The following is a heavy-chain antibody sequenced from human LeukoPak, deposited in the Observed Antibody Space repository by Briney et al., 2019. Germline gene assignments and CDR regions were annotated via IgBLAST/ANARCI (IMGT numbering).Heavy chain of an antibody. Sequence: ASVKVSCKASGGTFSSYAISWVRQAPGQGLEWMGGIIPIFGTANCAQKFQGRVTITTDESTSTAYMELSSLRSEDSAVYYCARDRGGIVGGWFDYWGQGTLVTVSS. D-gene: IGHD1-26*01. CDR2: IIPIFGTA. CDR3: ARDRGGIVGGWFDY. CDR1: GGTFSSYA. J-gene: IGHJ4*02. V-gene: IGHV1-69*05.